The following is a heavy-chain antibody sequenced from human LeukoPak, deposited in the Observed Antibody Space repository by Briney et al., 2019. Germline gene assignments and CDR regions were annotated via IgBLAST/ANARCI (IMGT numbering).Heavy chain of an antibody. J-gene: IGHJ4*02. CDR3: ATSGNYRFDY. CDR1: GFTFSNYW. CDR2: ISDTSTTI. D-gene: IGHD1-26*01. V-gene: IGHV3-48*01. Sequence: GGSLRLSCAASGFTFSNYWMTWVRQAPGKGLEWVSFISDTSTTIDYADSVKGRFTISRDNAQNSLYLQMNSLRGEDTAVYYCATSGNYRFDYWGQGTLVTVSS.